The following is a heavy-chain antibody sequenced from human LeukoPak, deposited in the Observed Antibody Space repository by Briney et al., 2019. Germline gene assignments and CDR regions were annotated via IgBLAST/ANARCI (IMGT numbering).Heavy chain of an antibody. CDR2: ISAYNGNT. CDR1: GYTFTSYG. CDR3: ARIRSARIAMVRGDWFDP. V-gene: IGHV1-18*01. D-gene: IGHD3-10*01. J-gene: IGHJ5*02. Sequence: GASVKVSCKASGYTFTSYGISWVRHAPGQGLEWMGWISAYNGNTNYAQKLQGRVTMTTDTSTSTAYMELRSLRSDDTAVYYCARIRSARIAMVRGDWFDPWGQGTLVTVSS.